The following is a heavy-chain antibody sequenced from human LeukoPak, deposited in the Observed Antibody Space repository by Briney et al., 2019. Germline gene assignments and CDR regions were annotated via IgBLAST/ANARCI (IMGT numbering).Heavy chain of an antibody. CDR1: GGTFSSYA. CDR2: IIPIFGTA. CDR3: ASAHGSDKGVLDY. D-gene: IGHD5-24*01. Sequence: GSSVKVSCKASGGTFSSYAISWLRQAPGQGLEWRGGIIPIFGTANYAQKFQGRVTITTDESTSTAYMELSSLRSEDTAVYYCASAHGSDKGVLDYWGQGTLVTVSS. V-gene: IGHV1-69*05. J-gene: IGHJ4*02.